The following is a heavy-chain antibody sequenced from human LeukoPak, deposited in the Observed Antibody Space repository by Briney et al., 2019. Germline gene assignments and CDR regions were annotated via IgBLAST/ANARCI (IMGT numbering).Heavy chain of an antibody. CDR2: ISSSGSTI. CDR3: ARMYGSGSYYDDNWFDP. CDR1: GFTFSDYY. D-gene: IGHD3-10*01. V-gene: IGHV3-11*01. Sequence: GGSLRLSCAASGFTFSDYYMSWIRQAPGKGLEWVSYISSSGSTIYYADSVKGRFTISRDNAKNSLYLQMNSLRAEDTAVYYCARMYGSGSYYDDNWFDPWGQGTLVTVSS. J-gene: IGHJ5*02.